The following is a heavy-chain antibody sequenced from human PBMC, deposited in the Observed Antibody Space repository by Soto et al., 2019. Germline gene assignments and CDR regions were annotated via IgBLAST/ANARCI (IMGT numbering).Heavy chain of an antibody. CDR2: IYPGDSDT. J-gene: IGHJ4*02. CDR1: GYSFTSYW. V-gene: IGHV5-51*01. CDR3: ARQRKLYYDILTGYRYFDY. Sequence: EVQLVQSGAEVKKPGESLKISCKGSGYSFTSYWIDWVRQMPGKGLEWMGIIYPGDSDTRYSPSFQGQVTISADKSISTAYLQWSSLKASDTAMYYCARQRKLYYDILTGYRYFDYWGQGTLVTVSS. D-gene: IGHD3-9*01.